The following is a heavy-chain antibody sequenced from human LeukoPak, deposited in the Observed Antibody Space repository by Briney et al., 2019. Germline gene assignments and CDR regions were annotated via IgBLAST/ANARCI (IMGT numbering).Heavy chain of an antibody. D-gene: IGHD3-10*01. CDR2: ISSSSSYI. J-gene: IGHJ4*02. CDR1: GFTFSSYS. CDR3: ARWNDGSGSYSDY. Sequence: GGSLRLSCAASGFTFSSYSMNWVRQAPGKGLEWVSSISSSSSYIYYAGSVKGRFTISRDNAKNSLYLQMNSLRAEDTAVYYCARWNDGSGSYSDYWGQGTLVTVSS. V-gene: IGHV3-21*01.